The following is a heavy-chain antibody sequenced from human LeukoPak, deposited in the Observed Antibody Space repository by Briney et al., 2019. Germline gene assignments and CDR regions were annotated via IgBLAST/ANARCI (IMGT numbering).Heavy chain of an antibody. CDR2: INPSAGST. CDR1: GYTFTSYY. D-gene: IGHD4-17*01. V-gene: IGHV1-46*01. J-gene: IGHJ4*02. CDR3: ATGPTVTRLDY. Sequence: ASVKVSCKASGYTFTSYYMHWVRQAPGQGLEWMGIINPSAGSTSYAQTFQGRVTMTRDTSTSTVYLELSSLTSEDTVVYYCATGPTVTRLDYWGQGTLVTVSS.